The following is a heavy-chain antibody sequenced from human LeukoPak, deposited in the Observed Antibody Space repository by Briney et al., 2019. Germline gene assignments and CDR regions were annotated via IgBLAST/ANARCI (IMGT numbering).Heavy chain of an antibody. CDR2: IYHSGST. J-gene: IGHJ4*02. Sequence: SETLSLTCTVSGGSISRTNYYWGWIRQPPGKGLEWIGTIYHSGSTYYNPSLRSRVTISVDTSKNHFSLNLSSVTAADTAVYYCARMGLLRFLKWFSDYWGQGTLVTVSS. D-gene: IGHD3-3*01. CDR1: GGSISRTNYY. V-gene: IGHV4-39*07. CDR3: ARMGLLRFLKWFSDY.